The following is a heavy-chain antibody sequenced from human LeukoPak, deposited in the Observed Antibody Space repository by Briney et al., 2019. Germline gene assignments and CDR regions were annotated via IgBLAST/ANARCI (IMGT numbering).Heavy chain of an antibody. CDR3: AKDMYYYDSSGYFHYFDY. Sequence: GGSLRLSCAASGFTFSSYSMNWVRQAPGKGLEWVAFIRYDGSNKYYADSVKGRFTISRDNSKNTLYLQMNSLRAEDTAVYYCAKDMYYYDSSGYFHYFDYWGQGTLVTVSS. CDR1: GFTFSSYS. D-gene: IGHD3-22*01. J-gene: IGHJ4*02. CDR2: IRYDGSNK. V-gene: IGHV3-30*02.